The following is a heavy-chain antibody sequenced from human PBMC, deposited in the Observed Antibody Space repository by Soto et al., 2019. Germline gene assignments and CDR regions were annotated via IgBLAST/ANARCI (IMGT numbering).Heavy chain of an antibody. V-gene: IGHV3-21*06. CDR1: GFTFRAYS. CDR2: ITSSSTYI. CDR3: ARDLIEGYGQARQPDY. D-gene: IGHD5-18*01. Sequence: GGSLSLSCVASGFTFRAYSMSWVRQAPGQGLEWVSSITSSSTYIYYTRSVEGRFTISRDDAKNSLHLQMNSPRAEDTAVYYCARDLIEGYGQARQPDYCGQGTMVTVYS. J-gene: IGHJ4*02.